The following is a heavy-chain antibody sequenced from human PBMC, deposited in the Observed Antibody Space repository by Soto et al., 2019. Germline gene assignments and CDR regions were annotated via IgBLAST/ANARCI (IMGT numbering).Heavy chain of an antibody. D-gene: IGHD2-2*01. CDR3: AKDPPDYESIEVVPAAVFDY. CDR2: ISGSGGST. Sequence: GGSLRLSCAASGFTFSSYAMSWVRQAPGKGLEWVSAISGSGGSTYYADSVKGRFTISRDNSKNTLYLQMNSLRAEDTAVYYCAKDPPDYESIEVVPAAVFDYWGQGTLVTVSS. J-gene: IGHJ4*02. CDR1: GFTFSSYA. V-gene: IGHV3-23*01.